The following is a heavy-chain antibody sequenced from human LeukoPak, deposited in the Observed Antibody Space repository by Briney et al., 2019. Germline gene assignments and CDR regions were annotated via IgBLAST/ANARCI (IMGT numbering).Heavy chain of an antibody. Sequence: GGSLRLSCAASGFTFSSYAMSWVRQAPGNAREWVSAISGSGGSTYYADYVKGPFTISRDNSKNTLYLQMNSLRAEDTAVYYCAESGVGGSVDYWGQGTLVTVSS. D-gene: IGHD2-15*01. V-gene: IGHV3-23*01. CDR3: AESGVGGSVDY. CDR1: GFTFSSYA. CDR2: ISGSGGST. J-gene: IGHJ4*02.